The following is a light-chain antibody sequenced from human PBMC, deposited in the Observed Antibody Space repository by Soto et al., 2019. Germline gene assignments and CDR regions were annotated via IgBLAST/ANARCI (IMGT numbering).Light chain of an antibody. CDR2: AAS. CDR3: QQTYAAPFT. J-gene: IGKJ4*01. CDR1: QSISSY. Sequence: DIQMTQSPSSLSASVGDRVTITCRASQSISSYLNWYQPKPGKAPKLLIYAASSLQSGVPSRFSGSGSGTDFTLTISSLQPEYFATYYCQQTYAAPFTFRGGTKVDIK. V-gene: IGKV1-39*01.